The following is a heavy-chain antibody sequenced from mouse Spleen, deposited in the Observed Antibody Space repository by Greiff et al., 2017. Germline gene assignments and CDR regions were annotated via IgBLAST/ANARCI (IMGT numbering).Heavy chain of an antibody. CDR1: GFNIKDYY. CDR2: IDPEDGDT. J-gene: IGHJ2*01. V-gene: IGHV14-1*01. D-gene: IGHD1-1*01. CDR3: TYYGSSYDYFDY. Sequence: VQLQQSGAELVRPGASVKLSCTASGFNIKDYYMHWVKQRPEQGLEWIGRIDPEDGDTEYAPKFQGKATMTADTSSNTAYLQLSSLTSEDTAVYYCTYYGSSYDYFDYWGQGTTLTVSS.